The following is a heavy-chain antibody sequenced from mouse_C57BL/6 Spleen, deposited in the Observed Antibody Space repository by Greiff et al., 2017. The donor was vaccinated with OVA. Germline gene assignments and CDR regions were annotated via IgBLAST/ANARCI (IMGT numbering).Heavy chain of an antibody. CDR3: ARGSAQAPYYFDY. Sequence: EVKLQQSGPELVKPGASVMISCKASGYSFTGYYMNWVKQSPEKSLEWIGEINPSTGGTTYNQKFKAKATLTVDKSSSTAYMQLKSLTSEDSAVYYCARGSAQAPYYFDYWGQGTTLTVSS. CDR1: GYSFTGYY. J-gene: IGHJ2*01. V-gene: IGHV1-42*01. CDR2: INPSTGGT. D-gene: IGHD3-2*02.